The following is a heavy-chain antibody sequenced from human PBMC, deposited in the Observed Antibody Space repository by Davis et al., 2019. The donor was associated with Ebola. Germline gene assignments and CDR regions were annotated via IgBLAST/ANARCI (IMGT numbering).Heavy chain of an antibody. D-gene: IGHD6-13*01. J-gene: IGHJ6*02. CDR2: FSYGDNTH. V-gene: IGHV4-39*07. CDR3: ATSSSWYSTGMDV. CDR1: GASISSRSYY. Sequence: MPSETLSLTCTVSGASISSRSYYWGWIRQPPGKGLEWVGSFSYGDNTHYYNPSLRSRVTISVDTSRNQFSLKLSSVTAADTAVYYCATSSSWYSTGMDVWGQGTTVTVSS.